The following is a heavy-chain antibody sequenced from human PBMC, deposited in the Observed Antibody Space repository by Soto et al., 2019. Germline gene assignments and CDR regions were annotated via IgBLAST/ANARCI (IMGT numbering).Heavy chain of an antibody. Sequence: QVQLVESGGGVVQPGRSLRLSCAASGFTFSSYGMHWVRQAPGKGLEWVAVIWYDGSNKYYADSVKGRFTISRDNSKNTLYLQMNILRADDTAVYYCARWFLGYCSSTSCSHNWFDPWGQGTLVTVSS. V-gene: IGHV3-33*01. D-gene: IGHD2-2*01. CDR3: ARWFLGYCSSTSCSHNWFDP. CDR1: GFTFSSYG. J-gene: IGHJ5*02. CDR2: IWYDGSNK.